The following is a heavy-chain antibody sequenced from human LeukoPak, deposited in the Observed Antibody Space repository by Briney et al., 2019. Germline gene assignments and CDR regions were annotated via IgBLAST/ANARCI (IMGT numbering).Heavy chain of an antibody. D-gene: IGHD4-17*01. CDR1: GFSVSGTY. CDR3: ARARRHDYGDYGGAFDY. Sequence: GGSLRLSCAASGFSVSGTYMSWVRQAPGKGLEYVSFIYSGGNTYYADSVKGRFTISTDYSENMLYLYMNSLRAEDTAVYYCARARRHDYGDYGGAFDYWGQGTLVTVSS. V-gene: IGHV3-53*01. CDR2: IYSGGNT. J-gene: IGHJ4*02.